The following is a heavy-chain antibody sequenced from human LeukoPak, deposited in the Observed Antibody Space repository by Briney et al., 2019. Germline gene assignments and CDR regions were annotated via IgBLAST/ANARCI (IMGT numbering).Heavy chain of an antibody. CDR2: IYYSGST. J-gene: IGHJ4*02. V-gene: IGHV4-59*08. Sequence: PSETLSLTCTVSGGSISSYYWSWIRQPPGKGLEWIGYIYYSGSTNYNPSLKSRVTISVDTSKNQFSLELSSVTAADTAVYYCARLPLRSHFDYWGQGTLVTVSS. CDR1: GGSISSYY. CDR3: ARLPLRSHFDY.